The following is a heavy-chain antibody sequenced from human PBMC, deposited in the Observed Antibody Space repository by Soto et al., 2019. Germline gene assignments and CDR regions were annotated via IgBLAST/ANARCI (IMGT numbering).Heavy chain of an antibody. CDR1: GEAFSGYY. Sequence: QVQLHQWGAGLLKPSETLSLTCDVYGEAFSGYYWSWIRQPPGKGLEWIGEIDHGGSTRYNPSLESRVTISVVTSRNQFSLRLSSVTAADTAVYYCARQYRVLRYDYGIDVWGQGTTVTVSS. J-gene: IGHJ6*02. CDR3: ARQYRVLRYDYGIDV. D-gene: IGHD3-10*01. CDR2: IDHGGST. V-gene: IGHV4-34*01.